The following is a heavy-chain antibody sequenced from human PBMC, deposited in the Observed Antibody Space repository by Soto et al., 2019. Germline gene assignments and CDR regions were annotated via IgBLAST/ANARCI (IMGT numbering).Heavy chain of an antibody. CDR3: AKEIAASATPWLDP. Sequence: GGSLRLSCAASGFTFSSYSMNWVRQAPGKGLEWVSSISSSSSYIYYADSVKGRFTISRDNAKNSLYLQMNSLRAEDTAVYYCAKEIAASATPWLDPWGQGTQVTVSS. J-gene: IGHJ5*02. D-gene: IGHD6-13*01. CDR2: ISSSSSYI. CDR1: GFTFSSYS. V-gene: IGHV3-21*01.